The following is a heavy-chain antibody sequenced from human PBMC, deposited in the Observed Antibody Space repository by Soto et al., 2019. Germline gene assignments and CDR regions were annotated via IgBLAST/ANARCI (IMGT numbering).Heavy chain of an antibody. Sequence: ALVKLSCKASGYTFTSYHISWVRQATGQGIEWMGGMNPISGNTDYAQRLQGRVTITGDESPSTAYMELSSLRSEDTAVYYCARSHGIVGATVAFDIWGQGTMVT. CDR3: ARSHGIVGATVAFDI. CDR2: MNPISGNT. J-gene: IGHJ3*02. CDR1: GYTFTSYH. V-gene: IGHV1-8*03. D-gene: IGHD1-26*01.